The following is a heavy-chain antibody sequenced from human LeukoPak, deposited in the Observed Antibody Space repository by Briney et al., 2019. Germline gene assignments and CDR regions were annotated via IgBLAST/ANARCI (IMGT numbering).Heavy chain of an antibody. CDR3: ARERSPQSPAFDY. CDR2: ISYDGSNK. CDR1: GFTFSSYA. Sequence: GGSLRLSCAASGFTFSSYAMHWVRQAPGKGLEWVAVISYDGSNKYYADSVKGRFTISRDNSKNTLYLQMNGLRAEDTAVYYCARERSPQSPAFDYWGQGTLVTVSS. V-gene: IGHV3-30*04. J-gene: IGHJ4*02.